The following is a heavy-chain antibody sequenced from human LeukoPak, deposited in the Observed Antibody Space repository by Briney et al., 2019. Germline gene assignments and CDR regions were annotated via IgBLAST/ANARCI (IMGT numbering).Heavy chain of an antibody. CDR2: ISGDGSGT. CDR1: GFTFSTHW. V-gene: IGHV3-74*01. D-gene: IGHD3-10*01. J-gene: IGHJ6*02. Sequence: GGSRRLSCAASGFTFSTHWMYWVRQAPGKELVWVSRISGDGSGTSYADSVKGRFTISRDNAKDTLYLQMTSLRVEDTAVYPCASLLTPYHGSGGGGMDVWGQGTTVTVSS. CDR3: ASLLTPYHGSGGGGMDV.